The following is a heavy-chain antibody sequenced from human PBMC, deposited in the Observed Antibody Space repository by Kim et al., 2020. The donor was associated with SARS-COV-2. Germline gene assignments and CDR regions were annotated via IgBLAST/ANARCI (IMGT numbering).Heavy chain of an antibody. J-gene: IGHJ2*01. CDR3: ARSYSSGWAYWYFDL. D-gene: IGHD6-19*01. V-gene: IGHV4-59*01. Sequence: PSLKSRVTISVDTSKNQCSLKLSSVTAADTAVYYCARSYSSGWAYWYFDLWGRGTLVTVSS.